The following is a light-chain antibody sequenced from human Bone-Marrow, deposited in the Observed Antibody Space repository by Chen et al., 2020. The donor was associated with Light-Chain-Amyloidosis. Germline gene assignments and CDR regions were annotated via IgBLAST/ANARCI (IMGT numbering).Light chain of an antibody. CDR1: SSVIGNYDF. J-gene: IGLJ2*01. Sequence: QSALTQPASVSGSPGQSITISCTGSSSVIGNYDFVSWFQQYPVKAPKLLIYGVSKRPSGVSTSFSGTKSGNTASLTISGLQAEDETDYYCCSYAGNTTVIFGGGTKLTVL. CDR2: GVS. V-gene: IGLV2-23*02. CDR3: CSYAGNTTVI.